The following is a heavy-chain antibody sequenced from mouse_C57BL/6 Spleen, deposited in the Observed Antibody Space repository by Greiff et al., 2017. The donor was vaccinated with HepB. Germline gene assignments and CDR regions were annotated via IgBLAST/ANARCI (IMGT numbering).Heavy chain of an antibody. V-gene: IGHV1-22*01. J-gene: IGHJ3*01. Sequence: EVKLQESGPELVKPGASVKMSCKASGYTFTDYNMHWVKQSHGKSLEWIGYINPNNGGTSYNQKFKGKATLTVNKSSSTAYMELRSLTSEDSAVYYCARLIYDGYPWFAYWGQGTLVTVSA. CDR2: INPNNGGT. CDR1: GYTFTDYN. CDR3: ARLIYDGYPWFAY. D-gene: IGHD2-3*01.